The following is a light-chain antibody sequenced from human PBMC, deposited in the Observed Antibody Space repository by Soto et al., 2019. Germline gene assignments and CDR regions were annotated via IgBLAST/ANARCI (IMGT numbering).Light chain of an antibody. Sequence: EIVLTQSPATLSLSPGERATLSCRASQSVGSSYLAWYQQKPGQAPRLLMYGASTRATGIPDRFTGSGSGTDFTLTVSRLEPEDFATYYCQQYNSYSFGQGTKV. J-gene: IGKJ1*01. V-gene: IGKV3-20*01. CDR2: GAS. CDR3: QQYNSYS. CDR1: QSVGSSY.